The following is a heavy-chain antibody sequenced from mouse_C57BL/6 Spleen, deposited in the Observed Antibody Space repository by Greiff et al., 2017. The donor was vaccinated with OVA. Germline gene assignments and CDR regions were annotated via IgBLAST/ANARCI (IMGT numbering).Heavy chain of an antibody. CDR3: ARGYDYGGFAY. J-gene: IGHJ3*01. D-gene: IGHD2-4*01. CDR1: GYTFTGYW. Sequence: QVQLQQSGAELMKPGASVKLSCKATGYTFTGYWIEWVKQRPGHGLEWIGEILPGSGSTHYNEKCKGTATFTADTSSNTAYMQLSSLTTEDSAIYYCARGYDYGGFAYWGQGTLVTVSA. V-gene: IGHV1-9*01. CDR2: ILPGSGST.